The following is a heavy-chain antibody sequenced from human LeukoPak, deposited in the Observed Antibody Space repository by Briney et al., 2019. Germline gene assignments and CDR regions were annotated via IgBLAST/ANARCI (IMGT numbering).Heavy chain of an antibody. V-gene: IGHV3-23*01. D-gene: IGHD2-2*01. CDR3: AKDISGYCSSTSCSI. Sequence: GGALRLSCAASGFTFSSYAMSWVRQAPGKGLEWVSAISGSGGSTYYADSVKGRFTISRDNSKNTLYLQMNSLRAEDTAVYYCAKDISGYCSSTSCSIWGQGTLVTVSS. CDR1: GFTFSSYA. J-gene: IGHJ4*02. CDR2: ISGSGGST.